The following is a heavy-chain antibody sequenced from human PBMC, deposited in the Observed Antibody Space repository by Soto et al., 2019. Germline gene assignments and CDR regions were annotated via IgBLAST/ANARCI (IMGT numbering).Heavy chain of an antibody. CDR1: GYTFTSYY. Sequence: ASVKVSCKASGYTFTSYYMHWVRQAPGQGLEWMGIINPSGGSTSYAQKFQGRVTMTRDTSTSTVYMELSSLRYEDTDVYYCSRDYGEYVYYYWGPGTLVTVSS. D-gene: IGHD4-17*01. V-gene: IGHV1-46*01. J-gene: IGHJ4*02. CDR3: SRDYGEYVYYY. CDR2: INPSGGST.